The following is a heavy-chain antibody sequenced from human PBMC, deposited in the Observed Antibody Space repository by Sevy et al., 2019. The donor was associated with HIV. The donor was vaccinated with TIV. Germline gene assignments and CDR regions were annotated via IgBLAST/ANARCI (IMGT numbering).Heavy chain of an antibody. Sequence: ASVKVSCKASGGTFSSYAISWVRQAPGQGLEWMGGMIPIFGTANYAQKFQGRVTITADKSTSTAYMELSSLRSEDTAVYYCARVRVTRNYYYYMDVWGKGTTVTVSS. D-gene: IGHD4-17*01. CDR2: MIPIFGTA. CDR3: ARVRVTRNYYYYMDV. CDR1: GGTFSSYA. V-gene: IGHV1-69*06. J-gene: IGHJ6*03.